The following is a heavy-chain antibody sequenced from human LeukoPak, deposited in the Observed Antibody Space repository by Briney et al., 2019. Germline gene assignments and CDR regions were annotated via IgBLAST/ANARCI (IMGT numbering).Heavy chain of an antibody. CDR1: GFTFSSYS. Sequence: PGGSLRLSCAASGFTFSSYSVNWVRQAPGKGLEWVSSISSSSSYIYYADSVKGRFTISRDNAKNSLYLQMNSLRAEDTAVYYCARGRYYDSSGNNCDYWGQGTLVTVSS. D-gene: IGHD3-22*01. CDR2: ISSSSSYI. J-gene: IGHJ4*02. CDR3: ARGRYYDSSGNNCDY. V-gene: IGHV3-21*01.